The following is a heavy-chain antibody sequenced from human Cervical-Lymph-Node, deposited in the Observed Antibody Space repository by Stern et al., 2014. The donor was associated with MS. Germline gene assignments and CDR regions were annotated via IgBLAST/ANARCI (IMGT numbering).Heavy chain of an antibody. CDR2: IYHRGST. D-gene: IGHD2-21*01. CDR3: ARGGVIYTQDRNGFDV. CDR1: GGSISSGGSS. V-gene: IGHV4-30-2*01. Sequence: VQLVESGSGQAKPSQTLSLTCAVSGGSISSGGSSWNWIRQPPGKGLAWIGFIYHRGSTYYNPSLTGRVFISVDTSKNQFALNLSAVTAADTAVYYCARGGVIYTQDRNGFDVWGQGTMVTVSS. J-gene: IGHJ3*01.